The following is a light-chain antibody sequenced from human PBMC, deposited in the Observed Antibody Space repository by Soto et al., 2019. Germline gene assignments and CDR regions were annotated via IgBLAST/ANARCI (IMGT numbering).Light chain of an antibody. J-gene: IGKJ4*01. CDR3: QQTFSPDVT. Sequence: DIHLTQSPSSLSAAVGDRVNITCRASQAILTYLNWLQQKAGKAPEVLIYGASGLRSGVPSRFTGSWSASDFTLTITSLQREDAGTYFCQQTFSPDVTFGGGTKV. CDR2: GAS. V-gene: IGKV1-39*01. CDR1: QAILTY.